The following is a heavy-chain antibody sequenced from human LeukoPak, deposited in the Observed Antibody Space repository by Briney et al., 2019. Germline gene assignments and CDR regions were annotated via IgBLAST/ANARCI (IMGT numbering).Heavy chain of an antibody. D-gene: IGHD6-6*01. V-gene: IGHV4-39*01. Sequence: PSETLSLTCAVSGGSISTRYYYWGWIRQPPGKGLEWIGTIHDSGSTYYSPSLKSQVTISVDTSNNQFSLKLSSVTAGDTAVYYCATASSSSHHSPFDYWGQGTLVTVSS. J-gene: IGHJ4*02. CDR3: ATASSSSHHSPFDY. CDR1: GGSISTRYYY. CDR2: IHDSGST.